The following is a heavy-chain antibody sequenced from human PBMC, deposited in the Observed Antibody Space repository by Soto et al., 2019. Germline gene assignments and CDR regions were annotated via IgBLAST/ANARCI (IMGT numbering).Heavy chain of an antibody. CDR3: ARSIVVVTAAAY. J-gene: IGHJ4*02. CDR2: INAGNGNT. D-gene: IGHD2-21*02. V-gene: IGHV1-3*01. Sequence: ASVKVSWKASGYTFTSYAMHWVRQAPGQRLEWMGWINAGNGNTKYSQKFQGRVTITRDTSASTAYMELSSLRSEDTAVYYCARSIVVVTAAAYWGQGTLVTVSS. CDR1: GYTFTSYA.